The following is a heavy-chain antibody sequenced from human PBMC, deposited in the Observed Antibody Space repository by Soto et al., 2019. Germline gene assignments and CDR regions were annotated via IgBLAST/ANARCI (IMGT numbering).Heavy chain of an antibody. CDR3: IYRRAAYDYHGLDV. CDR2: LYFNGDR. D-gene: IGHD6-25*01. CDR1: GFSLSSSGVG. Sequence: SGPTLVNPTQTLTLTCTFSGFSLSSSGVGVGWIRQPPGKSLEWLAVLYFNGDRRRSPSLENRLTITKDTSKNQVILTMTNMDPVDTATYYCIYRRAAYDYHGLDVWGQGTTVTVSS. J-gene: IGHJ6*02. V-gene: IGHV2-5*01.